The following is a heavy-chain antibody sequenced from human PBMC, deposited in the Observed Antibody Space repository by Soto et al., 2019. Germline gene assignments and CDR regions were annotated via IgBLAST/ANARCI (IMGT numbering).Heavy chain of an antibody. V-gene: IGHV3-30*18. D-gene: IGHD2-15*01. Sequence: QVQLVESGGGVVQPGRSLRLSCAASGFTFSSYGMHWVRQAPGKGLEWVAVISYDGSNKYYADSVKGRFTISRDNSKNTRYLQMNSLRAEDTAVYYCAKLGYCSGGSCYRGGMDVWGQGTTVTVSS. CDR3: AKLGYCSGGSCYRGGMDV. J-gene: IGHJ6*02. CDR1: GFTFSSYG. CDR2: ISYDGSNK.